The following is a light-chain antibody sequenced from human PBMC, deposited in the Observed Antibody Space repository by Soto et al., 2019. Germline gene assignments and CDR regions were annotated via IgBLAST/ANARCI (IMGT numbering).Light chain of an antibody. V-gene: IGKV4-1*01. J-gene: IGKJ5*01. CDR1: QSLLFSTNNKNY. CDR3: QHYGSSPPEIT. Sequence: IVMTQSPDSLAVSLGERTTIHCKSSQSLLFSTNNKNYFAWYQQKPGQPPKLLIYWASTRESGVPDRFNGSGSGTDFTLTISSLQAEDVAVYYCQHYGSSPPEITFGQGTRLEIK. CDR2: WAS.